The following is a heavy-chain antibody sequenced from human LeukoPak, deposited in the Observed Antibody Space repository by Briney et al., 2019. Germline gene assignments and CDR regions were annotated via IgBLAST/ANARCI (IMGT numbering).Heavy chain of an antibody. CDR3: AAMWELPSSFDY. Sequence: PGASLRLSCAASGFTFSSYAMSWVRQAPGKGLEWVSAISGSGGSTYYADSVKGRFTISRDNSKNTLYLQMNSVRAEDTAVYYCAAMWELPSSFDYWGQGTLVTVSS. J-gene: IGHJ4*02. CDR1: GFTFSSYA. D-gene: IGHD1-26*01. CDR2: ISGSGGST. V-gene: IGHV3-23*01.